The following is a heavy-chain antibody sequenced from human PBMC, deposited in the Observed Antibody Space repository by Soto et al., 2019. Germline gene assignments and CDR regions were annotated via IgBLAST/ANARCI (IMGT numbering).Heavy chain of an antibody. Sequence: SETLSLTXTVSGGSISSYYWSWIRQPPGKGLEWIGYIYYSGSTNYNPSLKSRVTISVDTSKNQFSLKLSSVTAADTAVYYCARGLLYYDSSGYYPYFDYWGQGTLVTVSS. D-gene: IGHD3-22*01. CDR3: ARGLLYYDSSGYYPYFDY. CDR2: IYYSGST. CDR1: GGSISSYY. V-gene: IGHV4-59*01. J-gene: IGHJ4*02.